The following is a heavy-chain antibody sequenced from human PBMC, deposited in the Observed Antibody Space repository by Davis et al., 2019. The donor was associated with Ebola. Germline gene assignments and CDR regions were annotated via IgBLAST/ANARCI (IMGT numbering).Heavy chain of an antibody. CDR3: ARHDLWSGYQSQYDAFDI. V-gene: IGHV4-39*01. J-gene: IGHJ3*02. CDR1: GGSVSSSSYY. CDR2: IYYSGST. D-gene: IGHD3-3*01. Sequence: SETLSLTCTVSGGSVSSSSYYWGWIRQPPGKRLEWIGSIYYSGSTHYNPSLKSRVTMSVDMSKNQFSLKLSSVTAADTAVYYCARHDLWSGYQSQYDAFDIWGQGTMVTVSS.